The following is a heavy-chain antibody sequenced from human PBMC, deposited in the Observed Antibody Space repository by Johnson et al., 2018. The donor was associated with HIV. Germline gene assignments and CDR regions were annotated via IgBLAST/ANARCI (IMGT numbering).Heavy chain of an antibody. V-gene: IGHV3-9*01. Sequence: ASGFTFDDYAMHWVRQAPGKGLEWVSGISWNSGSIGYADSVKGRFTISRDNAKNSLYLQMNSLRAEDTALYYCAKESRAVAGTAFDIWGQGTMVTVSS. CDR1: GFTFDDYA. CDR2: ISWNSGSI. D-gene: IGHD6-19*01. J-gene: IGHJ3*02. CDR3: AKESRAVAGTAFDI.